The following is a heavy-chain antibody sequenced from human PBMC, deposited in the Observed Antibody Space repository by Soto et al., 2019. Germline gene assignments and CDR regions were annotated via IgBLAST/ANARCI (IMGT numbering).Heavy chain of an antibody. D-gene: IGHD6-6*01. CDR3: ARDRSNSPDYFDY. V-gene: IGHV4-30-4*01. Sequence: SETLSLTCAVSGGSINSDAYYWSWIRQPPGKGLEWIGHIYYSGRTYYNPSLESRLTIPLDTSKNQFSLRLSSVNASDTAVYYCARDRSNSPDYFDYWGQGTLVTVSS. CDR1: GGSINSDAYY. CDR2: IYYSGRT. J-gene: IGHJ4*02.